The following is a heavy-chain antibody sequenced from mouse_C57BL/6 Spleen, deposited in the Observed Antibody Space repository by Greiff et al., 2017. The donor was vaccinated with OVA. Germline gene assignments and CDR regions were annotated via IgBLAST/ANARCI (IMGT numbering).Heavy chain of an antibody. D-gene: IGHD1-1*01. Sequence: QVQLQQPGAELVKPGASVKVSCKASGYTFTSYWMHWVKQRPGQGLEWIGRIHPSDSDTNYNQKFKGKATLTVDKSSSPAYMQLSSLTSEDSAVYYCAITDGSEGYFDVWGTGTTVTVSS. CDR1: GYTFTSYW. CDR3: AITDGSEGYFDV. J-gene: IGHJ1*03. CDR2: IHPSDSDT. V-gene: IGHV1-74*01.